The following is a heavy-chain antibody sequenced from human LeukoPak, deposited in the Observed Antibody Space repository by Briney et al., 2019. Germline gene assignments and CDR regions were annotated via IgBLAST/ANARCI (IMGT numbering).Heavy chain of an antibody. CDR3: ARFSTIFGVGY. D-gene: IGHD3-3*01. J-gene: IGHJ4*02. CDR1: GGSISSGDYY. CDR2: IYYSGST. V-gene: IGHV4-30-4*08. Sequence: PSQTLSLTCTVPGGSISSGDYYWSWIRQPPGNGLEWIGYIYYSGSTYYNPSLKSRVTISVDTSKNQFSLKLSSVTAADTAVYYCARFSTIFGVGYWGQGTLVTVSS.